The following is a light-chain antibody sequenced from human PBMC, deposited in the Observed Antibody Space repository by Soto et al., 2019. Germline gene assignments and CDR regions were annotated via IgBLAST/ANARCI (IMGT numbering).Light chain of an antibody. CDR1: QSVSSN. CDR3: QQYNNWPPYT. Sequence: EIVMTQSPATLSVSPGEGATLSCRASQSVSSNLAWYQHKPGQAPRLLIYGASTRATGVPARFSGSGSGTDFPLTIHSLQSEDFAVYYCQQYNNWPPYTFGQGTRLEIK. CDR2: GAS. J-gene: IGKJ2*01. V-gene: IGKV3-15*01.